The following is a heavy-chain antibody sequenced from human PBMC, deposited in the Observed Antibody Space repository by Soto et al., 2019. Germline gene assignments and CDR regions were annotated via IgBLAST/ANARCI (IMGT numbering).Heavy chain of an antibody. J-gene: IGHJ4*02. CDR3: AKVPYDSSGYYYLPMDY. CDR1: GFTFSSYG. D-gene: IGHD3-22*01. V-gene: IGHV3-30*18. CDR2: ISYDGSNK. Sequence: QVQLVESGGGVVQPGRSLRLSCAASGFTFSSYGMHWVRQAPGKGLEWVAVISYDGSNKYYADSVKGRFTISRDNSKNTLYLQMNSLRAEDTAVYYCAKVPYDSSGYYYLPMDYWGQGTLVTVSS.